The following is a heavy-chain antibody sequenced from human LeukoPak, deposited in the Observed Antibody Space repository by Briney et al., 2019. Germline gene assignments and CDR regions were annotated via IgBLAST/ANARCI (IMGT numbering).Heavy chain of an antibody. CDR1: GFTFSSYS. Sequence: GGSLRLSCAASGFTFSSYSMNWVRQAPGKGLEWVSSISSSSSYIYYADSVKGRFTISRDNAKNSLYLQMNSLRAEDTAVYYCARSQPPAFTYYDFWSGPQPCNWFDPWGQGTLVTVSS. D-gene: IGHD3-3*01. J-gene: IGHJ5*02. V-gene: IGHV3-21*01. CDR2: ISSSSSYI. CDR3: ARSQPPAFTYYDFWSGPQPCNWFDP.